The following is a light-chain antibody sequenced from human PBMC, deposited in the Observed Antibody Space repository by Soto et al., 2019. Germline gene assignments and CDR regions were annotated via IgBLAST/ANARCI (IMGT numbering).Light chain of an antibody. CDR1: QSVRNN. CDR2: YAS. J-gene: IGKJ5*01. Sequence: EIMMTQSPATLSVSQGERATLSCRASQSVRNNIAWYQQKPGQAPRLLIYYASTRATGIPARFSGSGSGTEFTLTISCLQSEDFALYYGHQYNNWPPITFGQGTRLEIK. CDR3: HQYNNWPPIT. V-gene: IGKV3-15*01.